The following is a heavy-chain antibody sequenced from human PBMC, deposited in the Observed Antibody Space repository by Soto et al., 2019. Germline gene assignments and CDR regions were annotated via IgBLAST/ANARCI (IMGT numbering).Heavy chain of an antibody. CDR3: ARKRYYDSSGYPYYFDY. D-gene: IGHD3-22*01. V-gene: IGHV4-4*02. J-gene: IGHJ4*02. Sequence: PSDTLSLTCAVSGGSISSDNWLSWVRQPPGKGLEWIGEIYRSGSTNYNPSLKSRVTISVDKSKNQFSLKLTSVTAADTAVYYCARKRYYDSSGYPYYFDYWGKGTLVTVSS. CDR2: IYRSGST. CDR1: GGSISSDNW.